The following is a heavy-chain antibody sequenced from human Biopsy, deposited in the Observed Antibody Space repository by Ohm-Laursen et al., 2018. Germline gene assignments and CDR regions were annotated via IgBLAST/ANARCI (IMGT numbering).Heavy chain of an antibody. Sequence: EASVKVSCKGSGYIFTSFGVSWVRQAPGHGLEWMGRVSTYNGNTEYEQKFQGRVTMTTDTSANTAYMELRSLRSDDTAVYFCARVREGGLLDYWGQGILVTVSS. CDR2: VSTYNGNT. V-gene: IGHV1-18*01. CDR3: ARVREGGLLDY. D-gene: IGHD3-16*01. J-gene: IGHJ4*02. CDR1: GYIFTSFG.